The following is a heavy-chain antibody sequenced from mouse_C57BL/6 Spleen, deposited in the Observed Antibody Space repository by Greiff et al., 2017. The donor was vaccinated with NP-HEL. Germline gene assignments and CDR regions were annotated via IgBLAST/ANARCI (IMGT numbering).Heavy chain of an antibody. CDR3: ARMGGSSYRYFDV. CDR1: GYTFTSYW. J-gene: IGHJ1*03. V-gene: IGHV1-55*01. CDR2: IYPGSGST. Sequence: QVHVKQSGAELVKPGASVKMSCKASGYTFTSYWITWVKQRPGQGLEWIGDIYPGSGSTNYNEKFKSKATLTVDTSSSTAYMQLSSLTSEDSAVYYCARMGGSSYRYFDVWGTGTTVTVSS. D-gene: IGHD1-1*01.